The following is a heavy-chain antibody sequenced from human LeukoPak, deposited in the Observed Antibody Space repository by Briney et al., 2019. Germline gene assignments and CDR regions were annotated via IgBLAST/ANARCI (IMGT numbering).Heavy chain of an antibody. CDR2: ISSSGSTI. J-gene: IGHJ6*03. D-gene: IGHD6-13*01. CDR3: ARVPSSSWPYYYYMDV. CDR1: GFTFSDYY. V-gene: IGHV3-11*01. Sequence: GGSLRLSCAASGFTFSDYYMSWIRQAPGKGLEWVSYISSSGSTIYYADSVKGRFTTSRDNAKNSLYLQMNSLRAEDTAVYYCARVPSSSWPYYYYMDVWGKGTTVTVSS.